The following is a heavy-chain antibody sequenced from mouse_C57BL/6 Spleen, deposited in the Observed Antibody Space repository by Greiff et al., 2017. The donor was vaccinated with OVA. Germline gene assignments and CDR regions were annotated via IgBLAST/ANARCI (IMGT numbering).Heavy chain of an antibody. CDR2: IDPEDGET. CDR3: ARGISYGYFDV. V-gene: IGHV14-2*01. Sequence: EVQLQESGAELVKPGASVKLSCTASGFNIKDYYMHWVKQRTEQGLEWIGRIDPEDGETKYTPKFQGKATITAATSSTAAYLQLSSLTSEDTAVYYCARGISYGYFDVWGTGTTVTVSS. J-gene: IGHJ1*03. D-gene: IGHD1-1*01. CDR1: GFNIKDYY.